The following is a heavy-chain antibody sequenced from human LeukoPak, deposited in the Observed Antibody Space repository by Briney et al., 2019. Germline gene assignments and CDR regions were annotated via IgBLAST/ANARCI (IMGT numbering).Heavy chain of an antibody. CDR1: GYTLTELS. CDR3: ATEIIAVANNWFDP. Sequence: ASVKVSCKVSGYTLTELSMHWVRQAPGKGLEWMGGFDPEDGETICAQKFQGRVTMTEDTSTDTAYMELSSLRSEDTAVYYCATEIIAVANNWFDPWGQGTLVTVSS. CDR2: FDPEDGET. D-gene: IGHD6-19*01. J-gene: IGHJ5*02. V-gene: IGHV1-24*01.